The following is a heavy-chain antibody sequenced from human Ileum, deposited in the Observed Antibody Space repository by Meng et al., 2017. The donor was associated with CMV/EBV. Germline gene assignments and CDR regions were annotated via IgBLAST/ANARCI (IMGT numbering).Heavy chain of an antibody. CDR3: AADFWSGYFGYYFNF. CDR1: EFIVSNNY. D-gene: IGHD3-3*01. Sequence: GGSLRLSCAASEFIVSNNYISWVRQAPGKGLEWVAVLYSSGAADYADSVKGRFTISRDNSKNTAYLQMTSLRVEDAAIYYCAADFWSGYFGYYFNFWGQGTLVTVSS. CDR2: LYSSGAA. V-gene: IGHV3-53*01. J-gene: IGHJ4*02.